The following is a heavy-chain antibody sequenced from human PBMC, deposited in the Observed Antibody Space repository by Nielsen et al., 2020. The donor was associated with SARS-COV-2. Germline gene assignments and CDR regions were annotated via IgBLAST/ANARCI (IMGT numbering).Heavy chain of an antibody. J-gene: IGHJ4*02. Sequence: KAPCRGSGYSFTSYWIGWVRQMPAKGLEWMGIIYPGDSDTRYSPSFQGQVTISADKSISTAYLQWSSLKASDPAMYYCARHSEQQLVTDYWGQGTLVTVSS. CDR3: ARHSEQQLVTDY. CDR2: IYPGDSDT. CDR1: GYSFTSYW. V-gene: IGHV5-51*01. D-gene: IGHD6-13*01.